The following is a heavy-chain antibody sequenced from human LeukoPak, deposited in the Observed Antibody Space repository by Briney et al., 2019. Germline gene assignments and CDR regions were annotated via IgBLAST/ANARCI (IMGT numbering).Heavy chain of an antibody. Sequence: SETLSLTCAVYGGSFSGYYWSWIRQPPGKGLEWIGEINHSGSTNYNPSLKSRVTISVDTPKNQFSLKLGSVTAADTAVYYCASDLVAHDYWGQGTLVTVSS. CDR2: INHSGST. J-gene: IGHJ4*02. D-gene: IGHD2-15*01. CDR3: ASDLVAHDY. CDR1: GGSFSGYY. V-gene: IGHV4-34*01.